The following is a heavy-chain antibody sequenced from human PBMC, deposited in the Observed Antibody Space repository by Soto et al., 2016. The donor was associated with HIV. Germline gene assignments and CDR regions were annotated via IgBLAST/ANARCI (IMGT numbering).Heavy chain of an antibody. D-gene: IGHD3-22*01. CDR2: TRNKANSYTT. CDR1: GFTFSDHY. Sequence: EVQLVESGGGLVQPGGSLRLSCAASGFTFSDHYMDWVRQAPGKGLEWVGRTRNKANSYTTEYAASVKGRFTISRDDSKNSLYLQMNSLKTEDTAVYYCARDSRSGTTITMIVVVTDYWAREPGHRLL. CDR3: ARDSRSGTTITMIVVVTDY. J-gene: IGHJ4*02. V-gene: IGHV3-72*01.